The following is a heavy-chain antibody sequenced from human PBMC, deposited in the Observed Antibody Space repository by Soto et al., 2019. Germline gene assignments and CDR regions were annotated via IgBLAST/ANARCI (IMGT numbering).Heavy chain of an antibody. CDR1: AYTFTSYW. Sequence: EVQLVQSGAEVKKPGESLTISCKGSAYTFTSYWISWVRQMPGKGLEWMGRIEPSDSYTNYSPSLQGHVTISVDKSVSTAYLHWGSLKASDTAMYYCARWGDDDRWFDLWGQGTLVTVSS. V-gene: IGHV5-10-1*03. CDR2: IEPSDSYT. J-gene: IGHJ5*02. CDR3: ARWGDDDRWFDL. D-gene: IGHD3-22*01.